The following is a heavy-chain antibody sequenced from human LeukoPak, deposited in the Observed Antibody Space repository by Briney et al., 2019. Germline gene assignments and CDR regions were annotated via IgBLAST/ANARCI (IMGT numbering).Heavy chain of an antibody. D-gene: IGHD3-10*01. J-gene: IGHJ4*02. V-gene: IGHV3-11*04. CDR3: AKDSHYYGSGSYYTSLFDY. CDR2: ISSSGSTI. CDR1: GFTFSDYY. Sequence: GGSLRLSCAASGFTFSDYYMSWIRQAPGKGLEWVSYISSSGSTIYYADSVKGRFTISRDNSKNTLYLQMNSLRAEDTAVYYCAKDSHYYGSGSYYTSLFDYWGQGTLVTVSS.